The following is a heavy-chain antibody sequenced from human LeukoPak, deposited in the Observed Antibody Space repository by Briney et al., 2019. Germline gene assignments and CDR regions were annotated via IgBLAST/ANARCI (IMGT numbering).Heavy chain of an antibody. Sequence: PGGSLRLSCAASGFTFSNNAMSWVRQTPGKGLEWLSAISGSGGGTYYADSVKGRFTISRDNSKNTLYLQMNSLRAEDTAVYFCAKFTYYYDSSAYYHFDYWGQGTLVTVSS. J-gene: IGHJ4*02. CDR2: ISGSGGGT. CDR1: GFTFSNNA. D-gene: IGHD3-22*01. CDR3: AKFTYYYDSSAYYHFDY. V-gene: IGHV3-23*01.